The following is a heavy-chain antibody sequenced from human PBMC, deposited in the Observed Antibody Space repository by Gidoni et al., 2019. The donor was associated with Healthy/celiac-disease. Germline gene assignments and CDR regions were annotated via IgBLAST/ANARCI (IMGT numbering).Heavy chain of an antibody. CDR3: AKGANGEWGFDY. CDR2: ISGSGGST. J-gene: IGHJ4*02. D-gene: IGHD3-10*01. V-gene: IGHV3-23*01. Sequence: EVQLLESGGGLVQPGGSLRLSCAASGFTFSSYAMSWVRQAPGKGLEWVSAISGSGGSTYYADSVKGRFTISRDNSKNTLYLQMNNLRDEDTAVYYCAKGANGEWGFDYWGQGTLVTVSS. CDR1: GFTFSSYA.